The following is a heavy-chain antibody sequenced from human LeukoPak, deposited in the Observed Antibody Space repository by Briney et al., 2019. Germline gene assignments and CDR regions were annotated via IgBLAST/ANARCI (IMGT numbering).Heavy chain of an antibody. CDR2: INHSGST. Sequence: SETLSLTCAVYGGSFSGYYWSWIRQPPGKGLEWIGEINHSGSTNYNPSLKSRVTISVDTSKNQFSLKLSSVTAADTAVYYCARGRPYYYDSGAYDYWGQGTLVTVSS. J-gene: IGHJ4*02. CDR3: ARGRPYYYDSGAYDY. V-gene: IGHV4-34*01. CDR1: GGSFSGYY. D-gene: IGHD3-22*01.